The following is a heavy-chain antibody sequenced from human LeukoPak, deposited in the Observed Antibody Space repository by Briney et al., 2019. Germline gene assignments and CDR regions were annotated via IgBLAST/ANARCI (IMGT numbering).Heavy chain of an antibody. V-gene: IGHV1-2*02. D-gene: IGHD3-9*01. J-gene: IGHJ4*02. Sequence: GASVKVSCKASGYTFTGYYMHWVRQAPGQGLEWMGWINPNSGVTNYPQKFQGRVHMHRDTSISPAYMELSRLRPDDPAVYYCARQGGHLDILTGRYHDELDYWGQGTLVTVSS. CDR1: GYTFTGYY. CDR2: INPNSGVT. CDR3: ARQGGHLDILTGRYHDELDY.